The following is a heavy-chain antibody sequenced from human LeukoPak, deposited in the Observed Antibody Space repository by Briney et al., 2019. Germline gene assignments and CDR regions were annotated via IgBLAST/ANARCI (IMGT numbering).Heavy chain of an antibody. Sequence: GGSLRLPCAASGFTFSSYAMSWVRQAPGKGLEWVSAISGSGGSTYYADSVKGRFTISRDNSKNTLYLQMNSLRAEDTAVYYCASTAGTYCSGGSCPDYYYDSSGYSDYWGQGTLVTVSS. CDR2: ISGSGGST. J-gene: IGHJ4*02. CDR1: GFTFSSYA. V-gene: IGHV3-23*01. D-gene: IGHD3-22*01. CDR3: ASTAGTYCSGGSCPDYYYDSSGYSDY.